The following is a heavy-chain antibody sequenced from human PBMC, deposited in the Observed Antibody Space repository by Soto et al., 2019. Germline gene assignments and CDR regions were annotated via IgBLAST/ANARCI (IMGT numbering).Heavy chain of an antibody. Sequence: ASVKVSCKASGYTFTSYDINWVRQATGQGLEWMVWMNPNSGNTGYAQKFQGRVTMTRNTSISTAYMELSSLRSEDTAVYYCARDVRSAAGKTLGYWGQGTLVTVSS. CDR3: ARDVRSAAGKTLGY. D-gene: IGHD6-13*01. J-gene: IGHJ4*02. CDR2: MNPNSGNT. CDR1: GYTFTSYD. V-gene: IGHV1-8*01.